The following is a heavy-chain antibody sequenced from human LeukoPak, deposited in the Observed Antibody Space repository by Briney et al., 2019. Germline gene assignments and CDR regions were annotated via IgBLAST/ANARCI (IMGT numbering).Heavy chain of an antibody. CDR1: GYTFTDSF. D-gene: IGHD3-16*01. CDR2: VNPNSGVT. Sequence: ASVKVSCKASGYTFTDSFMHWVRQAPGQGLDWMGWVNPNSGVTSYAQKFQGRVTMTRDTSISTAYMELSRLKSDDTAVYYCATLGGHSLAAQNGYWGQGTLVTVSS. V-gene: IGHV1-2*02. CDR3: ATLGGHSLAAQNGY. J-gene: IGHJ4*02.